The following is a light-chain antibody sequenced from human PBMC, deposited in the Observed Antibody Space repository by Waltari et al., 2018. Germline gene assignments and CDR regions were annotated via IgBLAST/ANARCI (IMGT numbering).Light chain of an antibody. Sequence: DIVMTQSPLSLPVTPGEPAPISCRSSQSLLHSNGYNYLDWYLQKPGQSPQLLIYLGSNRASGVPDRFSGSGSGTDFTLKISRVEAEDVGVYYCMQALQTPLYTFGQGTKLEI. CDR3: MQALQTPLYT. J-gene: IGKJ2*01. CDR1: QSLLHSNGYNY. CDR2: LGS. V-gene: IGKV2-28*01.